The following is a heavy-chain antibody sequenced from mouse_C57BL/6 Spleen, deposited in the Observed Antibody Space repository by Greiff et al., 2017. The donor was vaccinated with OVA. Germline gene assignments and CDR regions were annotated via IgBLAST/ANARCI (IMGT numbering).Heavy chain of an antibody. CDR3: ARRDGSSYGWFAY. J-gene: IGHJ3*01. V-gene: IGHV2-2*01. D-gene: IGHD1-1*01. CDR2: IWSGGST. CDR1: GFSLTSYG. Sequence: VKLMESGPGLVQPSQSLSITCTVSGFSLTSYGVHWVRQSPGKGLEWLGVIWSGGSTDYNAAFISRLSIGKDNSKSQVFFKMNSLQADDTAIYYCARRDGSSYGWFAYWGQGTLVTVSA.